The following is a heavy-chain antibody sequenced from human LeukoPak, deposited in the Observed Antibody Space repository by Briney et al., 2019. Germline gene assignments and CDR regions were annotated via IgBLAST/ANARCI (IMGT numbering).Heavy chain of an antibody. D-gene: IGHD1-26*01. CDR3: ATDLGGSYSGSYMDV. Sequence: PSETLSLTCTVSGGSISSSSYYWGWSRQPPGEGLEWSGRMYTSVSTSYNPSPKSRVTTSVYTPKNQFSLRLSSVSTRDTAADYCATDLGGSYSGSYMDVWGKGSTVTISS. CDR2: MYTSVST. V-gene: IGHV4-39*07. J-gene: IGHJ6*03. CDR1: GGSISSSSYY.